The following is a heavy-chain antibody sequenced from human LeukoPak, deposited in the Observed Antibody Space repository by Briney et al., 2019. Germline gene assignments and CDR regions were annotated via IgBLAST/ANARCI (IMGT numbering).Heavy chain of an antibody. Sequence: ASVKVSCKVSGYTLTELSMHWVRQATGQGLEWMGWMNPNSGNTGYAQKFQGRVTMTRNTSISTAYMELSSLRSEDTAVYYCARVLWFGGKYFQHWGQGTLVTVSS. V-gene: IGHV1-8*01. J-gene: IGHJ1*01. CDR1: GYTLTELS. CDR2: MNPNSGNT. D-gene: IGHD3-10*01. CDR3: ARVLWFGGKYFQH.